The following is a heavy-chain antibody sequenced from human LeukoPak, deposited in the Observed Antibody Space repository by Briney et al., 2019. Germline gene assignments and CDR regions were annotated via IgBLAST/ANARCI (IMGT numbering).Heavy chain of an antibody. CDR3: ARCPHNLMVYYYYGMDV. V-gene: IGHV1-8*02. D-gene: IGHD3-10*01. CDR2: MNPNSGNT. J-gene: IGHJ6*02. CDR1: GGTFSTYA. Sequence: RASVKVSCKASGGTFSTYAISWVRQATGQGLEWMGWMNPNSGNTGYAQKFQGRVTMTRNTSISTAYMELSSLRSEDTAVYYCARCPHNLMVYYYYGMDVWGQGTTVTVSS.